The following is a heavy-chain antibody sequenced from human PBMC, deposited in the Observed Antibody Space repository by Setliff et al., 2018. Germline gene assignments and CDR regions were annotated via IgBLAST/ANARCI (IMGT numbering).Heavy chain of an antibody. Sequence: GASVKVSCKASGYTLSNSILSWVRQAPGQGLEWMGWISAYNGKTYFAQKFQDRITLTTDTSTNTGYLVLRGLRSDDTAVYYCLRLVRYCTKIACQATSGDEVWGLGTLVTVSS. CDR3: LRLVRYCTKIACQATSGDEV. V-gene: IGHV1-18*01. CDR2: ISAYNGKT. J-gene: IGHJ4*02. D-gene: IGHD2-8*01. CDR1: GYTLSNSI.